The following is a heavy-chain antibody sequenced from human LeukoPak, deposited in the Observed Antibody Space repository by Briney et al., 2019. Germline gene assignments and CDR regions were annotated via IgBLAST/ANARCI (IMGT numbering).Heavy chain of an antibody. J-gene: IGHJ4*02. CDR3: ARGGTYLPFGY. Sequence: GASVKVSCKASGYIFTSYDINWVRQATGQGLEWMGWMNANSGDTGYAQKFQGRDTMTRNTSISTAYMELSSLRSEDTAIYYCARGGTYLPFGYWGQGTLVIVSS. CDR2: MNANSGDT. CDR1: GYIFTSYD. V-gene: IGHV1-8*01. D-gene: IGHD3-10*01.